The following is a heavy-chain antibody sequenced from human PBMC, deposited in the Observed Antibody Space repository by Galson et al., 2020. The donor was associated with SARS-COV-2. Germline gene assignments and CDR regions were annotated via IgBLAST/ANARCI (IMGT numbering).Heavy chain of an antibody. D-gene: IGHD3-3*01. CDR3: ATSFAIFGVVITLDY. V-gene: IGHV1-24*01. CDR2: FDPEDGET. Sequence: ASVKVSCKVSGYTLTELSMHWVRQAPGKGLEWMGGFDPEDGETIYAQKFQGRVTMTEDTSTDTAYMELSSLRSEDTAVYYCATSFAIFGVVITLDYWGQGTLVTVSS. J-gene: IGHJ4*02. CDR1: GYTLTELS.